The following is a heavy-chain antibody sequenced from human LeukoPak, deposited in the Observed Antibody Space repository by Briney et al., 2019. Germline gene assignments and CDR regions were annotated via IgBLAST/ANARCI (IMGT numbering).Heavy chain of an antibody. D-gene: IGHD5-12*01. CDR3: ASLYSGYDPFDY. CDR2: INPNGGGT. Sequence: EASVKVSCKASGYTFTGYYMHWVRQAPGQGLEWMGWINPNGGGTNYAQKFQGRVTMTRDTSISTAYMELSRLRSDDTAVYYCASLYSGYDPFDYWGQGTLVTVSS. J-gene: IGHJ4*02. V-gene: IGHV1-2*02. CDR1: GYTFTGYY.